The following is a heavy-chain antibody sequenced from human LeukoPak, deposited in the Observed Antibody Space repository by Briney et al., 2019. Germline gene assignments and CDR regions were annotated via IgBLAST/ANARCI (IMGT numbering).Heavy chain of an antibody. CDR3: ARARGSKRFDY. Sequence: SETLSLTCTVSGGSISSYYWSWIRQPPGKGLEWIGYIYYSGSTNYNPSLKSRVTISVDTSKNQFSLKLSSVTAADTAVYYCARARGSKRFDYWGQGTLVTVSS. V-gene: IGHV4-59*12. J-gene: IGHJ4*02. CDR1: GGSISSYY. CDR2: IYYSGST.